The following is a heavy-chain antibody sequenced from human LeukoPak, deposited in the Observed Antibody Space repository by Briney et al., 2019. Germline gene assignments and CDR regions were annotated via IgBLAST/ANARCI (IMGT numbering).Heavy chain of an antibody. D-gene: IGHD1-14*01. CDR1: GGSFSGYY. Sequence: PSETLSLTCAVYGGSFSGYYWSWIRQPPGKGLEWIGEINHSGSTNYNPSLESRVTISVDTSKNQFSLKLSSVTAADTAVYYCARVRIYYFDYWGQGTLVTVSS. CDR3: ARVRIYYFDY. J-gene: IGHJ4*02. V-gene: IGHV4-34*01. CDR2: INHSGST.